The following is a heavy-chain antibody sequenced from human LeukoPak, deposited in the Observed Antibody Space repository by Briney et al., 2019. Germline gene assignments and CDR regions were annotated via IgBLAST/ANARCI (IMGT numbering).Heavy chain of an antibody. J-gene: IGHJ3*02. V-gene: IGHV3-11*06. CDR2: ITGSSRSI. CDR1: GFTFSDYY. CDR3: ARVVYRYGYAFDI. Sequence: PGRSLRLSCAASGFTFSDYYMSWIRQAPGKGLEWVSFITGSSRSINYADSVKGRFTISRDNAKSSMYLQMNSLRAEDTAVYFCARVVYRYGYAFDIWGQGTVVTVSS. D-gene: IGHD5-18*01.